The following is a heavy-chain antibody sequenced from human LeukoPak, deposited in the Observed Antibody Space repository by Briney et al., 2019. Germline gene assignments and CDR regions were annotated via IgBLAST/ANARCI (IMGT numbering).Heavy chain of an antibody. CDR2: ISWNSGSI. D-gene: IGHD3-22*01. Sequence: GGSLRLSCAASGFTFDDYAMHWVRQAPGKGLEWVSGISWNSGSIGYADSVKGRFTISRDNAKNSLYLQMNSLRAEDTALYYCAKDYYDSSGYYWGRYWGQGTLVTVSS. CDR1: GFTFDDYA. V-gene: IGHV3-9*01. CDR3: AKDYYDSSGYYWGRY. J-gene: IGHJ4*02.